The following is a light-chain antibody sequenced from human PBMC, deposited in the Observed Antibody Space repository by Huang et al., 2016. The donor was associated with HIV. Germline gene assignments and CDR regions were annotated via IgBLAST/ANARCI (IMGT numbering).Light chain of an antibody. Sequence: DIQMTQSPSSLSASVGDRVTITFRASQSISSYLNWYQQKPGKAPNRLIYAASSLQSGVPSRFSGSESGTDFTLTISSLQPEDFATYYCQQSYSTPLTFGGGTTVEIK. CDR2: AAS. V-gene: IGKV1-39*01. CDR3: QQSYSTPLT. CDR1: QSISSY. J-gene: IGKJ4*01.